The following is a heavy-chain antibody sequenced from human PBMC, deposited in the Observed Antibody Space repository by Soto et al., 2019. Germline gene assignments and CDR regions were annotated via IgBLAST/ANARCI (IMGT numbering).Heavy chain of an antibody. D-gene: IGHD3-22*01. V-gene: IGHV3-23*01. Sequence: GGSVRLSCAASGFRFSDYSMSWVRQAPGKGLEWVSVISADGRTTYFAGSVKGRFTLSRDNFKDTLYLQMDSLRAEDTAVYHCAKIPTLYYDSRSFYGCFGPWGQGTLVTVSS. J-gene: IGHJ5*02. CDR2: ISADGRTT. CDR3: AKIPTLYYDSRSFYGCFGP. CDR1: GFRFSDYS.